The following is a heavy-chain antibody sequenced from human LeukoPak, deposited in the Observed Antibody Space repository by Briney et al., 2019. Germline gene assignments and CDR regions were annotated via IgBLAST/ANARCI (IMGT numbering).Heavy chain of an antibody. Sequence: GGSLRLSCAASGFTFSTYDMSWVRQAPGKGLEWVSAISGSGGRTYYADSVNGGFTISRDNSKNTLYLQMNNLRAEDTDVYYCAKEIEIAAAGRGAFDIWGQGTMVTVSS. D-gene: IGHD6-13*01. CDR2: ISGSGGRT. CDR3: AKEIEIAAAGRGAFDI. CDR1: GFTFSTYD. V-gene: IGHV3-23*01. J-gene: IGHJ3*02.